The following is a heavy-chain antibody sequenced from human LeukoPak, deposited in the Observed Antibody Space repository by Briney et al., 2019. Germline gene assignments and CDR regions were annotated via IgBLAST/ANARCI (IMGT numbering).Heavy chain of an antibody. CDR3: ARSTYGDYYDAFDI. CDR1: GYSFTSYW. D-gene: IGHD4-17*01. J-gene: IGHJ3*02. CDR2: FYPGDSDT. V-gene: IGHV5-51*01. Sequence: GESLKISCKGSGYSFTSYWIGWVRRMPGKGLEWLGIFYPGDSDTRYSPSFQGQVTISADKSISTAYLQWSSLKASDTAMYYCARSTYGDYYDAFDIWGQGTMVTVSS.